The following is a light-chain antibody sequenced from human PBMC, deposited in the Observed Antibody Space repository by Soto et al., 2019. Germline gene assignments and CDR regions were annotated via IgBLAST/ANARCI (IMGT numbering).Light chain of an antibody. J-gene: IGKJ3*01. CDR3: QQYLGAPGA. CDR1: QSVLFSSNNKNY. Sequence: DFVMTQSPDSLAVSLGERATINCKSSQSVLFSSNNKNYLAWYQQKPGQPPKLLIYWASTRESGVPARFSGSGSGTDFTLTISSLQAEDVAVYYCQQYLGAPGAFGPGTKVHIK. V-gene: IGKV4-1*01. CDR2: WAS.